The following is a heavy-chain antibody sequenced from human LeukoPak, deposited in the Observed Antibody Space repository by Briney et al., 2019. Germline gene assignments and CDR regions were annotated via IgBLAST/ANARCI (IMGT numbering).Heavy chain of an antibody. CDR3: ARDHPGIAVAGTFDY. J-gene: IGHJ4*02. CDR1: GFTFSSYA. V-gene: IGHV3-30*04. D-gene: IGHD6-19*01. Sequence: RSLRLSCAASGFTFSSYAMHWVRQAPGKGLEWVAVISYDGSNKYYADSVKGRFTISRDNSKNTLYLQMNSLRAEDTAVYYCARDHPGIAVAGTFDYWGQGTLVTVSS. CDR2: ISYDGSNK.